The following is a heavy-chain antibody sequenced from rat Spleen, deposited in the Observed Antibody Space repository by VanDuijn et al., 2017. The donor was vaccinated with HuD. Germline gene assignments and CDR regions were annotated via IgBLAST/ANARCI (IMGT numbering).Heavy chain of an antibody. CDR3: TTACRQLLSFAY. CDR2: IIYDASRT. Sequence: EVQLVESGGGLVQPGRSLKLSCAASGFTFSDYYMAWVRQAPKKGLEWVATIIYDASRTFYRDSVKGRFTISRDNAKSTLYLQMDSLRSEDTATYYCTTACRQLLSFAYWGQGTLVTVSS. CDR1: GFTFSDYY. J-gene: IGHJ3*01. D-gene: IGHD1-2*01. V-gene: IGHV5S10*01.